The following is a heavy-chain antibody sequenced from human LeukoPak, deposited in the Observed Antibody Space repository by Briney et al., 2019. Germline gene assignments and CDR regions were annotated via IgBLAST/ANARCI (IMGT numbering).Heavy chain of an antibody. CDR3: AKAQELNWNYAPGNKGFDY. V-gene: IGHV3-30*18. J-gene: IGHJ4*02. CDR1: GLTFSNYA. D-gene: IGHD1-7*01. CDR2: VSYDGSNK. Sequence: GGSLRLSCAASGLTFSNYAMYWVRQAPGKGLEWVAVVSYDGSNKYYADSVKGRFTISRDNSKNTLYLHMNSLRADDTAVYYCAKAQELNWNYAPGNKGFDYWGQGTLVTVSS.